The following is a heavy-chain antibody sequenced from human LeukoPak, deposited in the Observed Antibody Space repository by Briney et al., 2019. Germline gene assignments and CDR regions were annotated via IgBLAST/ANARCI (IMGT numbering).Heavy chain of an antibody. CDR2: IRSKANSYAT. J-gene: IGHJ5*02. CDR3: TRLSRYCTNGVCYSDWFDP. Sequence: LPGGSLRLSCAASGFTFSGSAMHWVRQASGKGLEWVGRIRSKANSYATAYAASVKGRFTISRDDSKNTAYLQMNSLKTEDTAVYYCTRLSRYCTNGVCYSDWFDPWGQGTLVTVSS. D-gene: IGHD2-8*01. CDR1: GFTFSGSA. V-gene: IGHV3-73*01.